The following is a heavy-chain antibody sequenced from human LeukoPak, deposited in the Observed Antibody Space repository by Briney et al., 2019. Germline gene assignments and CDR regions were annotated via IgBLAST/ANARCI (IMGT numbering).Heavy chain of an antibody. CDR2: IRSKAYGGTT. J-gene: IGHJ6*02. Sequence: GRSLRLSCTASGFTFGDYAMSWVRQAPGKGLEWVGFIRSKAYGGTTEYAASVKGRFTISRDDSKSIAYLQMNSLKTEDTAVYHCTRVELRPYYYGMDVWGQGTTVTVSS. CDR1: GFTFGDYA. D-gene: IGHD1-7*01. V-gene: IGHV3-49*04. CDR3: TRVELRPYYYGMDV.